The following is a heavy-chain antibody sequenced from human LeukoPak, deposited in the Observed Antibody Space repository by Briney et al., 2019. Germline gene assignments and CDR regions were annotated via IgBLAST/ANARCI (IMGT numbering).Heavy chain of an antibody. Sequence: ASVKVSCKSSGYTFTGYYMHWVRQAPGQGLEWMGWINPNSGGTNYAQKFQGRVTMTRDTSISTAYMELSRLRSDDTAVYYCARDWVVRYSYADYWGQGTLVTVSS. CDR2: INPNSGGT. J-gene: IGHJ4*02. CDR1: GYTFTGYY. D-gene: IGHD5-18*01. CDR3: ARDWVVRYSYADY. V-gene: IGHV1-2*02.